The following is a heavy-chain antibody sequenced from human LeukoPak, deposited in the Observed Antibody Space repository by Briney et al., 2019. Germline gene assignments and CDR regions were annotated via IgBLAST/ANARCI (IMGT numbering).Heavy chain of an antibody. CDR3: ARTGGFGVVTMYYFDY. V-gene: IGHV1-18*01. Sequence: GASVKVSCKASGYTFTSYGISWVRQAPGQGLEWMGWISAHNGNTNYAQKLQGRVTMTTDTSTSTAYMELRSLRSDDTAVYYCARTGGFGVVTMYYFDYWGQGTLVTVSS. CDR2: ISAHNGNT. D-gene: IGHD3-3*01. J-gene: IGHJ4*02. CDR1: GYTFTSYG.